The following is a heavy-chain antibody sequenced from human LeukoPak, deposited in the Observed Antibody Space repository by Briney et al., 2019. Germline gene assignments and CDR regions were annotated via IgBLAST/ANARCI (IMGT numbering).Heavy chain of an antibody. Sequence: GGSLRLPFGASGFPFSSYCMNWVRQAPGKGLEWGLYLCWSSSYMYYADSVKGRFTISRDNAKNSLYLQMNSLRAEDTAVYYCARDSGVVVVVPAARFTRWYYMDVWGKGTTVTVSS. CDR2: LCWSSSYM. D-gene: IGHD2-2*01. V-gene: IGHV3-21*05. CDR1: GFPFSSYC. J-gene: IGHJ6*03. CDR3: ARDSGVVVVVPAARFTRWYYMDV.